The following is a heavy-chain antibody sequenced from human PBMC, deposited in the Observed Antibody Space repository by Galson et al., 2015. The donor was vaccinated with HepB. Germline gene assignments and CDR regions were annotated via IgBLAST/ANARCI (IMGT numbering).Heavy chain of an antibody. D-gene: IGHD6-13*01. CDR3: AKPKEQQLVRLVGDDAFDI. CDR1: GYSFSNYW. J-gene: IGHJ3*02. CDR2: IYPGDSDT. Sequence: QSGAEVKKPGESLKISCKGSGYSFSNYWIGWVRQMPGKGLEWMGIIYPGDSDTRYSPSFQGQVTISADKSINAAYLQWSSLKASDTAMYYCAKPKEQQLVRLVGDDAFDIWGQGTMVIVSS. V-gene: IGHV5-51*01.